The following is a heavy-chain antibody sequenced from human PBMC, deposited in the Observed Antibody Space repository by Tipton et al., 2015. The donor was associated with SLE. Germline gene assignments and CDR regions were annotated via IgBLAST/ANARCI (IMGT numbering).Heavy chain of an antibody. V-gene: IGHV4-38-2*01. CDR1: GYSISSGYY. CDR3: ARDRSSGWYGDARYFDL. CDR2: IYHSGST. Sequence: TLSLTCAVSGYSISSGYYWGWIRQPPGKGLEWIGSIYHSGSTYYNPSLKSRVTISVDTSKNQFSLKLSSVTAADTAVYYCARDRSSGWYGDARYFDLWGRGTLVTVSS. J-gene: IGHJ2*01. D-gene: IGHD6-19*01.